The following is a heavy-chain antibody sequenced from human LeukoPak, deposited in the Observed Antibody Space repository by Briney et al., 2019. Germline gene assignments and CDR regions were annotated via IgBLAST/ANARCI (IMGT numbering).Heavy chain of an antibody. J-gene: IGHJ5*02. V-gene: IGHV3-7*01. CDR3: ARDLRSALIA. D-gene: IGHD2/OR15-2a*01. CDR1: GFSFRTSW. CDR2: LKPDGSEK. Sequence: VGSLRLSCAASGFSFRTSWMTWVRQAPGKGLEWVANLKPDGSEKNYVDSVKGRFTISRDNAENSLSLQMNSLRAEDTALYYCARDLRSALIAWGQGILVTVSS.